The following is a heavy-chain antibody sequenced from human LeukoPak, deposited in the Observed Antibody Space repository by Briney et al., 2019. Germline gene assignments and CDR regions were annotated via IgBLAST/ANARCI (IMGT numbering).Heavy chain of an antibody. D-gene: IGHD2-2*01. CDR2: ISGSGGST. V-gene: IGHV3-23*01. Sequence: GGSLRLSCVASGFTFNTYNIHWVRQAPGKGLEWVSAISGSGGSTYYADSVKGRFTISRDNSKNTLYLQMNSLRAEDTAVYYCANLKYGNAFDIWGQGTMVTVSS. J-gene: IGHJ3*02. CDR1: GFTFNTYN. CDR3: ANLKYGNAFDI.